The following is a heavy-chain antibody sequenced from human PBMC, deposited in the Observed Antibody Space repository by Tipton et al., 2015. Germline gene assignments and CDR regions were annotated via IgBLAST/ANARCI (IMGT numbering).Heavy chain of an antibody. J-gene: IGHJ4*02. CDR2: LYFSGST. D-gene: IGHD2-21*02. V-gene: IGHV4-39*01. Sequence: TLFLTCSVSGGSISSSSYYWGWIRQPPGKGLEWIGSLYFSGSTYYNPSLKSRVTISIDRFKNQFSLKLSSVTAADTAVYYCASPSLPHDRGDYYFQSWGQGSLVTVSS. CDR3: ASPSLPHDRGDYYFQS. CDR1: GGSISSSSYY.